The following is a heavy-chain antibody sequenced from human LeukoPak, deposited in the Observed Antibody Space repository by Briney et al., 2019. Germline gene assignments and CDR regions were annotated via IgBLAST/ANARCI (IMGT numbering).Heavy chain of an antibody. CDR2: LSSNGSHT. Sequence: GGSLRLSFAVSGFRSDVSILSGVRQVAGKGLEGVSNLSSNGSHTLSIEDSVKGRFNVFRDNSKNTLYLQMNSLRAEDTAVYYCAKDPRIQGYDYGTVLDYWGQGTLVTVSS. J-gene: IGHJ4*02. CDR3: AKDPRIQGYDYGTVLDY. CDR1: GFRSDVSI. V-gene: IGHV3-20*03. D-gene: IGHD5-18*01.